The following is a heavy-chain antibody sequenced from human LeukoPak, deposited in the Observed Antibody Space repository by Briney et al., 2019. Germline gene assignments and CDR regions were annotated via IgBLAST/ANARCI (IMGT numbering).Heavy chain of an antibody. Sequence: PGGSLRLSCAASGFTFSDYSMSWIRQAPGKGLECVAHSLGHTNTMHYADSVKGRFTITRDNAKNTLYLLMNSLRAEDTAVYYCARDIGYSPFDYWGQGTLVTVSS. D-gene: IGHD2-15*01. CDR2: SLGHTNTM. CDR1: GFTFSDYS. J-gene: IGHJ4*02. V-gene: IGHV3-11*04. CDR3: ARDIGYSPFDY.